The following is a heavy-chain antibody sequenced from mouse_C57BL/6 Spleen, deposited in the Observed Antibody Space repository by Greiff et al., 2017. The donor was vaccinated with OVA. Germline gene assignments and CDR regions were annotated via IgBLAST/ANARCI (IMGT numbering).Heavy chain of an antibody. Sequence: VQLQQSGAELVRPGASVTLSCKASGYTFTDYEMHWVKQTPVHGLEWIGAIDPETGGTAYNQKFKGKAILTADKSSSTAYMELRSLTSEDSAVYYCTRSGYYKGYFDVWGTGTTVTVSS. CDR3: TRSGYYKGYFDV. V-gene: IGHV1-15*01. CDR2: IDPETGGT. CDR1: GYTFTDYE. D-gene: IGHD3-1*01. J-gene: IGHJ1*03.